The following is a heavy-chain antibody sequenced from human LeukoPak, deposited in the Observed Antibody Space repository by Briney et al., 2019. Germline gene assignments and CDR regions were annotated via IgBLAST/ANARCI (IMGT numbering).Heavy chain of an antibody. V-gene: IGHV3-23*01. CDR1: GFTFSSYA. CDR2: IISGGST. Sequence: GGSLRLSCAASGFTFSSYAMSWVRQAPGKGLEWVSAIISGGSTYYADSVKGRFTSSRDTSKNTLHLQMNSLRAEDTGVYYCAKQPLVGATFDYWGQGTLVTVSS. D-gene: IGHD1-26*01. J-gene: IGHJ4*02. CDR3: AKQPLVGATFDY.